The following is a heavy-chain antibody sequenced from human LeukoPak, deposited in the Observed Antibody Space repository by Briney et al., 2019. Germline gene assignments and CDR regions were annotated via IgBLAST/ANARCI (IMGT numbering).Heavy chain of an antibody. CDR2: ASYDGGNK. Sequence: PGGSLRLSCAASGFTFSSYAMHWVRQAPGKGLECVAVASYDGGNKYYADSVKGRFTISRDNSKNTLYLQMNSLKTEDTAVYFCARVAAPRSNDYWGQGTLVTVSS. V-gene: IGHV3-30-3*01. CDR1: GFTFSSYA. CDR3: ARVAAPRSNDY. D-gene: IGHD6-13*01. J-gene: IGHJ4*02.